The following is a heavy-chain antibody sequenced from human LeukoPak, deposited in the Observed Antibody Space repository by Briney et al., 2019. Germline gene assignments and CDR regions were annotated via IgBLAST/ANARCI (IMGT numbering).Heavy chain of an antibody. D-gene: IGHD3-10*01. V-gene: IGHV4-31*03. CDR2: IYYSGSA. CDR1: DGSISSGGYY. CDR3: ARAVRSSGRTTHAEYFQH. J-gene: IGHJ1*01. Sequence: SETLSLTCTVSDGSISSGGYYWSWIRQHPGKGLEWIGYIYYSGSAYYNPSLKSRVTISVDTSKNQFSLKLSSVTAADTAVYYCARAVRSSGRTTHAEYFQHWGQGTLVTVSS.